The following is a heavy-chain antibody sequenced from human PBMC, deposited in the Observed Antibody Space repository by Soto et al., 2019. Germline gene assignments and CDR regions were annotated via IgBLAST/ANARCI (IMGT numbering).Heavy chain of an antibody. J-gene: IGHJ4*02. CDR3: ARATSGSSILGHFDY. Sequence: GGSLRLSCAASGFTFSSYDMHWVRQATGKGLEWVSAIGTAGDTYYPGSVKGRFTISRENAKNSLYLQMNSLRAEDTAVYYCARATSGSSILGHFDYWGQGTLVTVSS. V-gene: IGHV3-13*01. CDR2: IGTAGDT. D-gene: IGHD1-26*01. CDR1: GFTFSSYD.